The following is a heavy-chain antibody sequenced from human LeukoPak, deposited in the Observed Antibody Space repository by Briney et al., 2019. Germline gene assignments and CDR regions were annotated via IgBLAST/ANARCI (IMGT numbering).Heavy chain of an antibody. J-gene: IGHJ4*02. CDR2: IIPILGIA. CDR1: GGTFSSYA. V-gene: IGHV1-69*04. CDR3: ARDRQYSSSAQDY. D-gene: IGHD6-6*01. Sequence: SVKVSCKASGGTFSSYAISWVRQAPGQGLEWMGSIIPILGIANYAQKFQGRVTITADKSTSTAYMELSSLRSEDTAVYYCARDRQYSSSAQDYWGQGTLVTVSS.